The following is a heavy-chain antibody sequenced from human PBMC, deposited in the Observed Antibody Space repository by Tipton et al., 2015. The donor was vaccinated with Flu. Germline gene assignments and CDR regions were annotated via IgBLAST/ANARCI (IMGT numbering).Heavy chain of an antibody. J-gene: IGHJ5*02. CDR1: GYSFNTHW. CDR2: IYPGDSDY. CDR3: VRTQQIEEWFDR. V-gene: IGHV5-51*03. Sequence: QLVQSVAEIKKPGESLRISCKGSGYSFNTHWISWLRQMPGKGLEWMGTIYPGDSDYRYSPYFEGQVTFSVDRAISTALLQWSSLKASDTATYFCVRTQQIEEWFDRWGQGTLITVSS. D-gene: IGHD5-18*01.